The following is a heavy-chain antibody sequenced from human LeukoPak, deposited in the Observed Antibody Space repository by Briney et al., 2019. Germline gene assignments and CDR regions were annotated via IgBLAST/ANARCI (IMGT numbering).Heavy chain of an antibody. CDR1: GDSVASNSAA. D-gene: IGHD1-20*01. CDR3: ARDRGKYNWNHFDS. Sequence: SQTLSLTCGISGDSVASNSAAWNWIRQSPSRGLEWLGRTYYRSDWYKDYAVFVKSRITINADTSKNQFSLHLNSVTPEDTAVYYCARDRGKYNWNHFDSWGQGTLVTVSS. J-gene: IGHJ4*02. CDR2: TYYRSDWYK. V-gene: IGHV6-1*01.